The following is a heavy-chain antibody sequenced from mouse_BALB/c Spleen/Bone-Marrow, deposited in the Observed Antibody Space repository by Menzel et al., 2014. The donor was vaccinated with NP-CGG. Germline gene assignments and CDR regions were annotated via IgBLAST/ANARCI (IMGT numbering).Heavy chain of an antibody. CDR3: ASGGIWEDCDY. CDR1: GFTFSSFG. Sequence: EVKLVESGGGLVQPGGSRKLSCAASGFTFSSFGMHWVRQAPERGLEWVAYISSGSSTIYYADTVKGRFTISRDNPKNTLFLQMTSLRSEDAAMYYCASGGIWEDCDYWGQGTTLTVSS. J-gene: IGHJ2*01. D-gene: IGHD4-1*01. V-gene: IGHV5-17*02. CDR2: ISSGSSTI.